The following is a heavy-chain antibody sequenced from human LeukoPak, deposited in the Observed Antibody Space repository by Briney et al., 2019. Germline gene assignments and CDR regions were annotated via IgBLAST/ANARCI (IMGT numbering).Heavy chain of an antibody. CDR1: GYTLTELS. CDR2: FDPEDGGT. CDR3: ATRPDLGGAFDI. D-gene: IGHD2-2*01. Sequence: ASVKVSCKVSGYTLTELSMHWVRQAPGKGLEWMGGFDPEDGGTIYAQKFPGRVTMTEDTSTDTAYMELSSLRSEDTAVCYCATRPDLGGAFDIWGQGTMVTVSS. J-gene: IGHJ3*02. V-gene: IGHV1-24*01.